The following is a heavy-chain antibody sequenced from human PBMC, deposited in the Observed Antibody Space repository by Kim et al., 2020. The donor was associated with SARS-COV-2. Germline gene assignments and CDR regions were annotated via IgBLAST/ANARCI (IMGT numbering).Heavy chain of an antibody. CDR2: IYYSGST. CDR1: GGSISSYY. Sequence: SETLSLTCTVSGGSISSYYWSWIRQPPGKGLEWIGYIYYSGSTNYNPSLKSRVTISVDTSKNQFSLKLSSVTAADTAVYYCARTAPGRSSSPKRLGAFDIWGQGTMVTVSS. D-gene: IGHD6-6*01. CDR3: ARTAPGRSSSPKRLGAFDI. J-gene: IGHJ3*02. V-gene: IGHV4-59*01.